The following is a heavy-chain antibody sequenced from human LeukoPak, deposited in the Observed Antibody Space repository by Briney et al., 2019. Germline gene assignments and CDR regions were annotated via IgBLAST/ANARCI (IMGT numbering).Heavy chain of an antibody. Sequence: PGGSLRLSCAASGFTFSDHYMDWVRQAPGKGLEWVSAISGSGGSTYYADSVKGRFTISRDNSKNTLYLQMNSLRAEDTAVYYCAKDGLIDYWGQGTLVTVSS. J-gene: IGHJ4*02. CDR1: GFTFSDHY. CDR3: AKDGLIDY. CDR2: ISGSGGST. V-gene: IGHV3-23*01.